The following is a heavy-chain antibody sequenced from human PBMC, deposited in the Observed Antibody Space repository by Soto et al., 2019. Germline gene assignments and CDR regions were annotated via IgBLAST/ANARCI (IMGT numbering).Heavy chain of an antibody. D-gene: IGHD5-18*01. Sequence: GASVKVSCKASGYTFTSYAMHWVRQAPGQRLEWMGWINAGNGNTKYSQKFQGRVTITRDTSASTAYMELSSLRSQDTAVYYCARSPGYSYGDYWGQGTLVTVSS. CDR1: GYTFTSYA. J-gene: IGHJ4*02. CDR3: ARSPGYSYGDY. CDR2: INAGNGNT. V-gene: IGHV1-3*01.